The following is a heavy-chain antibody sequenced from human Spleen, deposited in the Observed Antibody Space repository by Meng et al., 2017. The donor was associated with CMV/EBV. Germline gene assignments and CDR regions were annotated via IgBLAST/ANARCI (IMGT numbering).Heavy chain of an antibody. D-gene: IGHD3-3*02. CDR2: VIFMVGRT. J-gene: IGHJ6*02. Sequence: SVKVSCKVSGGLSKTSVISWVRQAPGQGLEWMGGVIFMVGRTNYGQKFQGRVTITADRSATTAHMELHSLNSEDTAVYYCARSRVLSPSISRPPTYGMDGWGQGTTVTVSS. CDR3: ARSRVLSPSISRPPTYGMDG. V-gene: IGHV1-69*10. CDR1: GGLSKTSV.